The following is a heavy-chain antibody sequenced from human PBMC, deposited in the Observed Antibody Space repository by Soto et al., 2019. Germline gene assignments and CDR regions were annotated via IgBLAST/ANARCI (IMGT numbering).Heavy chain of an antibody. J-gene: IGHJ4*02. CDR3: AVAVAGPTAIGY. CDR2: INRDVSST. D-gene: IGHD6-19*01. V-gene: IGHV3-74*01. Sequence: EVQLVESGGGLVQPGGSLRLSCAASGFSFSSYWMHWVRQAPGKGLVWVSRINRDVSSTSYADSVKGRFTISRDNAKNTLYLQMNSLRAEDTAVYYCAVAVAGPTAIGYWGQGTLVTVSS. CDR1: GFSFSSYW.